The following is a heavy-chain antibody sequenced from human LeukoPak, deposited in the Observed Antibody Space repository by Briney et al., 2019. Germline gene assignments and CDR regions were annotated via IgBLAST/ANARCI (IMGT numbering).Heavy chain of an antibody. CDR1: GFTFDDYA. CDR2: IRWYSGHR. CDR3: AKDRRPTVSGGYFDL. Sequence: GGSLRLSCAASGFTFDDYAMHWARHAPGEGLEWVSGIRWYSGHRGYADSVKGRFTISRDNAKKYLYLQMKSLRAEDTALYYCAKDRRPTVSGGYFDLWGRGTLVIVSS. J-gene: IGHJ2*01. V-gene: IGHV3-9*01. D-gene: IGHD3-10*01.